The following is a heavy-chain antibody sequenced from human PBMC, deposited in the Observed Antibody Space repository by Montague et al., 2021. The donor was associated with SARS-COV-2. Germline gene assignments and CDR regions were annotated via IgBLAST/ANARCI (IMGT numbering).Heavy chain of an antibody. CDR3: ATAPAAILSDWFDP. CDR2: FDPEDGET. J-gene: IGHJ5*02. Sequence: SVMVSCKVSGYTLTELSMHWVRQAPGKGLEWMGGFDPEDGETIYAQKFQGRVTMTEDTSTDTAYKELSSLRSEDTAVYYCATAPAAILSDWFDPWGQGTLVTVSS. CDR1: GYTLTELS. D-gene: IGHD2-2*01. V-gene: IGHV1-24*01.